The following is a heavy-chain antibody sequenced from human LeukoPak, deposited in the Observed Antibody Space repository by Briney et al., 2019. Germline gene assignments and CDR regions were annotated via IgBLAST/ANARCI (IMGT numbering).Heavy chain of an antibody. V-gene: IGHV1-18*01. J-gene: IGHJ1*01. Sequence: ASVKVSCKASGYTFTSYGISWVRQAPGQGLEWMGWISAYNGNTNYAQKFQGRVTMTRDTSTSTVYMELSSLRSEDTAVYYCARETPHDSSGYYEYFQHWGQGTLVTVFS. CDR1: GYTFTSYG. CDR2: ISAYNGNT. D-gene: IGHD3-22*01. CDR3: ARETPHDSSGYYEYFQH.